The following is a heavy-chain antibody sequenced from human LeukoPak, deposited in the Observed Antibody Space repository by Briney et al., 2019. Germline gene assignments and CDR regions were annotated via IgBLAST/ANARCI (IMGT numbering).Heavy chain of an antibody. D-gene: IGHD3-10*01. CDR2: IFPSGGEI. CDR1: GFTFSTFA. J-gene: IGHJ4*02. CDR3: ARESANYYGSGSYYSFDY. V-gene: IGHV3-23*01. Sequence: PGGSLRLSCAASGFTFSTFAMIWVRQPPGKGLEWVSSIFPSGGEIHYADSVRGRFTISRDNSKSTLSLQMNSLRAEDTAVYYCARESANYYGSGSYYSFDYWGQGTLVTVSS.